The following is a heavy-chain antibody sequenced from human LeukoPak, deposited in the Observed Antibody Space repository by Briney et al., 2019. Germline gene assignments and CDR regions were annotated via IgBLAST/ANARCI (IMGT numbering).Heavy chain of an antibody. J-gene: IGHJ3*02. V-gene: IGHV3-21*01. CDR1: GFTFSSYS. D-gene: IGHD6-19*01. Sequence: PVGSLRLSCAASGFTFSSYSMNWVRQAPGKGLEWVSSISSSSSYIYYGDSVKGRFTISRDNAKNSLYLQMNSLRVEDTAVYHCVRGHIGVAVHDDAFDIWGQGTMVTVSS. CDR3: VRGHIGVAVHDDAFDI. CDR2: ISSSSSYI.